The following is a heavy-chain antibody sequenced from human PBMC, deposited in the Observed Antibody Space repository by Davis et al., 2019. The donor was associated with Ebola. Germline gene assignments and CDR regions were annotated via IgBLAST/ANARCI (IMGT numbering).Heavy chain of an antibody. CDR2: IRSKANSYAT. J-gene: IGHJ4*02. Sequence: GGSLRLSCAASGFTFSSYGMHWVRQAPGKGLEWVGRIRSKANSYATAYAASVKGRFTISRDDSKNTAYLQMNSLKTEDTAVYYCTAVAGTSDYWGQGTLVTVSS. D-gene: IGHD6-19*01. CDR3: TAVAGTSDY. V-gene: IGHV3-73*01. CDR1: GFTFSSYG.